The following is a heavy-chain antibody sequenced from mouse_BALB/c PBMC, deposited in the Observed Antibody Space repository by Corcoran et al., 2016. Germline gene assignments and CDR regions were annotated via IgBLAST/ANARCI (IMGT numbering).Heavy chain of an antibody. J-gene: IGHJ3*01. CDR1: GFNIKDTY. CDR3: ARGGSRGAWFAY. D-gene: IGHD1-1*01. Sequence: EVQLQQSGAELVKPGASVKLSCTASGFNIKDTYMHWVKQRPEQGLVWIGRIDPANGNTKYDPKFQGKATITADTSSNTAYLQLSSLTSEDTAVYYCARGGSRGAWFAYWGQGTLVTVSA. CDR2: IDPANGNT. V-gene: IGHV14-3*02.